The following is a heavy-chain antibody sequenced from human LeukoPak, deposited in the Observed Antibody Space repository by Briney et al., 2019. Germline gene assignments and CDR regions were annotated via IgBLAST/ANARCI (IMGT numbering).Heavy chain of an antibody. D-gene: IGHD6-13*01. Sequence: SETLSLTCTVSGGSINSYYWSWIRQPAGKGLEWIGRIYTSGTTNYNPSLKSRVTMSVDTSKKQFSLKLSSVTAADTAVYYCARSIAAAGTNWGQGTLVTVSS. CDR3: ARSIAAAGTN. CDR2: IYTSGTT. CDR1: GGSINSYY. V-gene: IGHV4-4*07. J-gene: IGHJ1*01.